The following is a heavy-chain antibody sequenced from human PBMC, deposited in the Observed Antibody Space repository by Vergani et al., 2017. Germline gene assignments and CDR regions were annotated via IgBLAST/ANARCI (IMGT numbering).Heavy chain of an antibody. CDR2: ISSSSSYI. D-gene: IGHD3-22*01. J-gene: IGHJ6*02. Sequence: EVQLVESGGGLVKPGGSLRLSCAASGFTFSSYSMNWVRQAPGKGLEWVSSISSSSSYIYYADSVKGRFTISRDNAKNSLYLQMNSLRAEDTAVYYCARTYYYDSSGYYYDYYYYGMDVWGQGTTVIVSS. V-gene: IGHV3-21*01. CDR1: GFTFSSYS. CDR3: ARTYYYDSSGYYYDYYYYGMDV.